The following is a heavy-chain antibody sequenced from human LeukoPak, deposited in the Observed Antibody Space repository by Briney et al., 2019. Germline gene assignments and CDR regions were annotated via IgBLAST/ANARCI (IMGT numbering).Heavy chain of an antibody. D-gene: IGHD4-17*01. J-gene: IGHJ4*02. CDR1: GYTFAGYY. CDR2: IKPNGGGT. Sequence: ASVKVSCKASGYTFAGYYLHWVRQAPGQGLEWMGWIKPNGGGTQYAQKFQGRVTMARDTSISTAYMELSRLQSDDTAVYYCASAESHDYGETWGQGTLVTVSS. V-gene: IGHV1-2*02. CDR3: ASAESHDYGET.